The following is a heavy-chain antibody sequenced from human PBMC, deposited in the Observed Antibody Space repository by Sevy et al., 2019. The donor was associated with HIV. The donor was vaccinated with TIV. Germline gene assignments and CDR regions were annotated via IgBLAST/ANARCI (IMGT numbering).Heavy chain of an antibody. J-gene: IGHJ4*02. D-gene: IGHD3-10*01. V-gene: IGHV4-59*01. CDR1: TGSFSAYY. CDR3: ASGGLYYHGSGTPPFDY. CDR2: ISSNGDT. Sequence: SETLSLTCIVSTGSFSAYYWNWLRQTPGKGLEWIASISSNGDTNYNPSLESRATISLATSGTQFSLRLSSLTAADTAIYYCASGGLYYHGSGTPPFDYWGQGTLVTVSS.